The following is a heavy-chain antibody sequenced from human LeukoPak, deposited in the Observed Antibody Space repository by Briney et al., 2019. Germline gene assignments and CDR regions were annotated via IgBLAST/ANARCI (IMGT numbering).Heavy chain of an antibody. V-gene: IGHV4-34*01. Sequence: PSETLSLTCAVYGGSFSGYYWSWIRQPPEKGLEWIGEINHVGATNYNPSLKSRVTISVDTSKNQFSLKLSSVTAADTAVYYCARLLYYGSGARYNWFDPWGQGTLVTVSS. J-gene: IGHJ5*02. CDR3: ARLLYYGSGARYNWFDP. CDR1: GGSFSGYY. D-gene: IGHD3-10*01. CDR2: INHVGAT.